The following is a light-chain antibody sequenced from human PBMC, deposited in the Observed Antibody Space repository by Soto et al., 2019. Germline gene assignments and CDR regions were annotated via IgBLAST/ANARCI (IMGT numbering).Light chain of an antibody. CDR3: QQYNGYRTWT. V-gene: IGKV1-5*01. CDR2: DAS. J-gene: IGKJ1*01. Sequence: DIQMTHSPATLSSSVGDRFSITCQSSQDISRWLAWYQQKPGKAPKVLIWDASSLQRGVPSRFTGSGSGTEFTLTINGLQPDDFATYYCQQYNGYRTWTFGQGTKVDIK. CDR1: QDISRW.